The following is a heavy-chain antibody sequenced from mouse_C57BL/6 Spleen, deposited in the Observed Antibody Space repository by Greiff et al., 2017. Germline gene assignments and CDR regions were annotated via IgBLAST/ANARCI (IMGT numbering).Heavy chain of an antibody. CDR3: ARDRHYYGSSGSDWYFDV. V-gene: IGHV5-16*01. CDR2: INYDGSSI. CDR1: GFTFSDYY. J-gene: IGHJ1*03. D-gene: IGHD1-1*01. Sequence: EVMLVESEGGLVQPGSSMTLSCTASGFTFSDYYMAWVRPVPEKGLEWVANINYDGSSIYYLDSLKSRFIISSDNAKNILYLQMSSLKSEDTATDYGARDRHYYGSSGSDWYFDVGGTGTAVSVAA.